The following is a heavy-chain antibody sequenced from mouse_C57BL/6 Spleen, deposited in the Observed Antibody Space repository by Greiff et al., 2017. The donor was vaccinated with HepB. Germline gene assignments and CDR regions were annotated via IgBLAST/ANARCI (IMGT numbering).Heavy chain of an antibody. V-gene: IGHV1-15*01. CDR3: TRRDYYGGSYWYFDV. J-gene: IGHJ1*03. CDR1: GYTFTDYE. Sequence: VKLMESGAELVRPGASVTLSCKASGYTFTDYEMHWVKQTPVHGLEWIGAIDPETGGTAYNQKFKGKAKLTADKSSSTAYMELRSLTSEDSAVYYCTRRDYYGGSYWYFDVWGTGTTVTVSS. CDR2: IDPETGGT. D-gene: IGHD1-1*01.